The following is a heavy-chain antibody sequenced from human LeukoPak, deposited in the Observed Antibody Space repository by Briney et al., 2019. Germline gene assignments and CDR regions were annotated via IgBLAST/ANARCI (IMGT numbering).Heavy chain of an antibody. CDR3: ARHCSSTSCYTHDY. CDR1: GGSFSGYY. V-gene: IGHV4-34*01. Sequence: SETLSLTCAVYGGSFSGYYWNWIRQPPGKGLEWIGEINHSGSTNYNPSLKSRVTMSVDTSKNQFSLKLSSVTAADTAVYYCARHCSSTSCYTHDYWGQGTLVTVSS. D-gene: IGHD2-2*02. CDR2: INHSGST. J-gene: IGHJ4*02.